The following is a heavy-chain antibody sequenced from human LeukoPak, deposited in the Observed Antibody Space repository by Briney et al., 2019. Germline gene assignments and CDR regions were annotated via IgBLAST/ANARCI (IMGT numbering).Heavy chain of an antibody. D-gene: IGHD6-6*01. V-gene: IGHV1-8*03. J-gene: IGHJ6*03. Sequence: ASVKVSCKASGYTFTSYDINWVRQATGQGLEWMGRMNPNSGNTGYAQKFQGRVTITRNTSISTAYMELSSLTSEDTAVYYCIAARPYYYYYYMDVWGKGTTVTVSS. CDR3: IAARPYYYYYYMDV. CDR2: MNPNSGNT. CDR1: GYTFTSYD.